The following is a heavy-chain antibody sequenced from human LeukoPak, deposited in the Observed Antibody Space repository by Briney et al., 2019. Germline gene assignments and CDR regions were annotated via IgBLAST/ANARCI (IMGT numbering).Heavy chain of an antibody. CDR1: GGSISSGDYY. V-gene: IGHV4-30-4*01. CDR2: IYNSGST. Sequence: ASETLSLTCTVSGGSISSGDYYWSWIRQPSEKGLEWIGYIYNSGSTYYNPSLKSRVTISVDTSKNQFSLKLSSVTAADTAVYYCARDPRADSSGYPPHFDYWGQGTLVTVSS. J-gene: IGHJ4*02. D-gene: IGHD3-22*01. CDR3: ARDPRADSSGYPPHFDY.